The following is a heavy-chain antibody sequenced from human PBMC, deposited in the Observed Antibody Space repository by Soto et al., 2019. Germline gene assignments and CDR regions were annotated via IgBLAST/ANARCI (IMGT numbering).Heavy chain of an antibody. V-gene: IGHV1-18*04. CDR1: GYTFTSYG. CDR2: ISAYNGNT. CDR3: ARDAYKWNY. Sequence: GKVSCKASGYTFTSYGIRWVRQAPGQGLEWMGWISAYNGNTNYAQKLQGRVTMNTDTSTSTAYMELRSLRSDDTAVYYCARDAYKWNYWGQGTLVPVPS. J-gene: IGHJ4*02. D-gene: IGHD1-20*01.